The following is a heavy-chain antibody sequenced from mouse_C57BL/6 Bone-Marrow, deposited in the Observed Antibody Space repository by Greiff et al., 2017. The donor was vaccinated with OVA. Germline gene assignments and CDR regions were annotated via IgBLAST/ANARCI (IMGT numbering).Heavy chain of an antibody. Sequence: EVKLMESGGGLVKPGGSLKLSCAASGFTFSSYTMSWVRQTPEKRLEWVATISGGGGNTYYPDSVKGRFTISRDNAKNTLYLQMSSLRSEDTALYYCARKITAPRYFDVWGTGTTVTVSS. CDR1: GFTFSSYT. V-gene: IGHV5-9*01. CDR3: ARKITAPRYFDV. D-gene: IGHD1-3*01. CDR2: ISGGGGNT. J-gene: IGHJ1*03.